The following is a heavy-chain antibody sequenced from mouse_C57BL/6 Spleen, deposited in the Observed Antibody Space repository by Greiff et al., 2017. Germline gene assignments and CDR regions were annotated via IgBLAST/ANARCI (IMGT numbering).Heavy chain of an antibody. D-gene: IGHD2-3*01. CDR3: ARRADDGYWYFDV. V-gene: IGHV8-12*01. Sequence: QVTLKVCGPGILQSSQTLSLTCSFSGFSLSTSCLGVSWIRQPSGKGLEWLAHIYSDDDKRYNPSLKSRLTISKDTSRNQVFLKITSVDTADTATYYCARRADDGYWYFDVWGTGTTVTVSS. J-gene: IGHJ1*03. CDR2: IYSDDDK. CDR1: GFSLSTSCLG.